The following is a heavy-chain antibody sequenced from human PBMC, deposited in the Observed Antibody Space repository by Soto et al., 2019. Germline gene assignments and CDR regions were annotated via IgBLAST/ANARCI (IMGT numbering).Heavy chain of an antibody. CDR3: AREEFTMVRGVIIAYGMDV. D-gene: IGHD3-10*01. CDR1: GFTFSSYG. J-gene: IGHJ6*02. V-gene: IGHV3-33*01. Sequence: SGGSLRLSCAASGFTFSSYGMHWVRQAPGKGLEWVAVIWYDGSNKYYADSVKGRFTISRDNSKNTLYLQMNSLRAEDTAVYYCAREEFTMVRGVIIAYGMDVWGQGTTVTV. CDR2: IWYDGSNK.